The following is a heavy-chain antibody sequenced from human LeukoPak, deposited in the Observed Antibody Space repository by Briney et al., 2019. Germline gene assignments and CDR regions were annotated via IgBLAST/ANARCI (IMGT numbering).Heavy chain of an antibody. D-gene: IGHD6-19*01. J-gene: IGHJ6*02. CDR3: ARVAGSSYYYYGMDV. Sequence: GGSLRLSCAASGFTFSSYAMSWVRQAPGKGLEWVAFIRYDGSNKYYADSVKGRFTISRDNSKNTLYLQMNSLRAEDTAVYYCARVAGSSYYYYGMDVWGQGTTVTVSS. CDR1: GFTFSSYA. CDR2: IRYDGSNK. V-gene: IGHV3-30*02.